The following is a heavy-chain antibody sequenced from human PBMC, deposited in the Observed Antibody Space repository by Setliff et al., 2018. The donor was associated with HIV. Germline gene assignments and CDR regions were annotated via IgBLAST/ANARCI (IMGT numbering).Heavy chain of an antibody. CDR3: VRNSLSYDILTGYSPNWYFDL. Sequence: PSETLSLTCIVSGGSISSDYWSWVRQAPGQGLEWIGYVYDSGTTNYNPSLKGRLTISADTSKNELSLRLRSVTTADTAVYYCVRNSLSYDILTGYSPNWYFDLWGRGTLVTVSS. J-gene: IGHJ2*01. V-gene: IGHV4-59*01. D-gene: IGHD3-9*01. CDR2: VYDSGTT. CDR1: GGSISSDY.